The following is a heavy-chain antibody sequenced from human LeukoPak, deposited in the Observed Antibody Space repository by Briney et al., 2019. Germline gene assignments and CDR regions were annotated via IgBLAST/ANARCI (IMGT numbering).Heavy chain of an antibody. J-gene: IGHJ4*02. V-gene: IGHV3-21*01. CDR1: GFTFSSYS. Sequence: GGSLRLSCTASGFTFSSYSMNWVRQAPGKGLEWVSSISSSSSYIYYADPVKGRFTISRDNAKNSLYLQMNSLRAEDTAVYYCARESSSGYSGYDPVAFDCWGQGTLVTVSS. D-gene: IGHD5-12*01. CDR3: ARESSSGYSGYDPVAFDC. CDR2: ISSSSSYI.